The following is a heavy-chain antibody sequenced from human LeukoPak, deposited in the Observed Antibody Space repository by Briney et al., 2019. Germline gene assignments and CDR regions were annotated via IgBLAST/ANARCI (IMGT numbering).Heavy chain of an antibody. V-gene: IGHV1-69*04. CDR1: GGTFSSYA. Sequence: SVKVSCKAPGGTFSSYAISWVRQAPGQGLEWMGRIIPILGIANYAQKFQGRVTITADKSTSTAYMELSSLRSEDTAVYYCARVWSSGLHANDYWGQGTLVTVSS. D-gene: IGHD3-22*01. CDR3: ARVWSSGLHANDY. CDR2: IIPILGIA. J-gene: IGHJ4*02.